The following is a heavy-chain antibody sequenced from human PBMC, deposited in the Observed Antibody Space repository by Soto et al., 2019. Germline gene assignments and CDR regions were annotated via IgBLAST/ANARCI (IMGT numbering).Heavy chain of an antibody. Sequence: SETLSLTCTVPGGSITSGGYFWSWIRHHPGKGLEWIGNIYHSGSTYYNPSLKGRVTISLETSKSQFSLKLISVTAADTAVYYCAREGLFRTFFDYWGQGTLVTVSS. V-gene: IGHV4-31*03. D-gene: IGHD2-2*01. CDR1: GGSITSGGYF. CDR2: IYHSGST. J-gene: IGHJ4*02. CDR3: AREGLFRTFFDY.